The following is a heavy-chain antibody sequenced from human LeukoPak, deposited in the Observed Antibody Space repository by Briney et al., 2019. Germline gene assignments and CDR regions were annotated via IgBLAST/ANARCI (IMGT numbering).Heavy chain of an antibody. D-gene: IGHD6-6*01. CDR1: GGSISSSSYY. V-gene: IGHV4-39*07. CDR3: ARLYSSSSGRVLDI. CDR2: IYYSGST. Sequence: SETLSLTCTVSGGSISSSSYYWGWIRQPPGKGLEWIGSIYYSGSTYYNPSLKSRVTISVDTSKNQFSLKLRSVTAADTAVYYCARLYSSSSGRVLDIWGQGTMVTVSS. J-gene: IGHJ3*02.